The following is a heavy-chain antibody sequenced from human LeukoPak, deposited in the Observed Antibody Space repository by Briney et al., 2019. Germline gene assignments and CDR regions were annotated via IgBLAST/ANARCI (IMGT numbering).Heavy chain of an antibody. V-gene: IGHV3-23*01. CDR1: GFTFSNYA. CDR2: ISRSGGST. Sequence: PGGSLRLSCAASGFTFSNYAMNWVRQAPGKGLEWVSSISRSGGSTFYADSVKGRFTISRDNSKNTLYLQMNSLRAEDTAVYYCASHFPVDYWGQGTLVTVSS. D-gene: IGHD3-3*02. J-gene: IGHJ4*02. CDR3: ASHFPVDY.